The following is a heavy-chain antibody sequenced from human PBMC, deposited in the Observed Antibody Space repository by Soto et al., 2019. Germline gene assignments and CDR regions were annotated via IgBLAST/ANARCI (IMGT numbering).Heavy chain of an antibody. J-gene: IGHJ4*02. CDR1: GFTFSSYS. CDR2: ISSSSSYI. Sequence: GGSLRLSCAASGFTFSSYSMNWVRQAPGKGLEWVSSISSSSSYIYYADSVKGRFTISRDNAKNSLYLQMNSLRAEDTAVYYCARGGYSYGYSDYWGQGTLVTVSS. V-gene: IGHV3-21*01. D-gene: IGHD5-18*01. CDR3: ARGGYSYGYSDY.